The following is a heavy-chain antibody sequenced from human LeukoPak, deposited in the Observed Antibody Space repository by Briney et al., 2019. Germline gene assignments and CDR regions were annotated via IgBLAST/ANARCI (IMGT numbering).Heavy chain of an antibody. D-gene: IGHD6-19*01. Sequence: PGGSLRLSCAASGFTFSTYAMSWVRQAAGKGLEWVSFISGSGGGTYYADSVKGRFTISRDNSKNTLYLQMNSLRAEDTAVYYCAKVIPKQWLVTGGVDYWGQGTLVTVSS. CDR1: GFTFSTYA. V-gene: IGHV3-23*01. CDR3: AKVIPKQWLVTGGVDY. CDR2: ISGSGGGT. J-gene: IGHJ4*02.